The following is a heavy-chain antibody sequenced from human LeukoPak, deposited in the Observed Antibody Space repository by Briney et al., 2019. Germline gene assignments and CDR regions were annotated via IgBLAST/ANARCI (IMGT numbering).Heavy chain of an antibody. Sequence: GGSLRLSCAASGFTLSRYWMHWVRQAPGKGLLWVSRINSDGSSTYYADSVKGRFTTSRDNAKNALHLQMNSLTAEDTAVYYCVLDLFSSFAFDIWGQGTMVTVSS. J-gene: IGHJ3*02. CDR3: VLDLFSSFAFDI. CDR2: INSDGSST. V-gene: IGHV3-74*01. D-gene: IGHD3/OR15-3a*01. CDR1: GFTLSRYW.